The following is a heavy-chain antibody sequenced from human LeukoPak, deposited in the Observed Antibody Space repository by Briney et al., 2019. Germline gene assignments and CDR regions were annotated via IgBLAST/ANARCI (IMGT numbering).Heavy chain of an antibody. CDR3: AKKSTTVITYYFDY. Sequence: PGGSLRLSCVTSGFTFSSYGMHWVRQAPGKGLEWVAFIRYDESNKYYADSVKGRFTISRDNSKNTLYLQMNSLRAEDTAVYYCAKKSTTVITYYFDYWGQGTLVTVSS. J-gene: IGHJ4*02. D-gene: IGHD4-11*01. CDR1: GFTFSSYG. V-gene: IGHV3-30*02. CDR2: IRYDESNK.